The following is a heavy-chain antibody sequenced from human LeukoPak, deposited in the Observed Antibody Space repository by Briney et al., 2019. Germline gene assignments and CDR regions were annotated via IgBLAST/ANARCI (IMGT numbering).Heavy chain of an antibody. CDR2: ISDDGSRQ. CDR3: VKDRTGTYTLDY. J-gene: IGHJ4*02. V-gene: IGHV3-30-3*01. Sequence: GGSLRLSCAATGFTFSNYAIHWGRQAPGKGLEWVAFISDDGSRQHYADSVKGRFTISRDNSKNTLNLQMNSLRAVDTAVYYCVKDRTGTYTLDYWGQGTLVTVSS. D-gene: IGHD3-10*01. CDR1: GFTFSNYA.